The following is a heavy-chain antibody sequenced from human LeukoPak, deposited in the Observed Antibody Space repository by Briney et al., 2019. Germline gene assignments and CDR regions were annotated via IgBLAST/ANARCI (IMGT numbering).Heavy chain of an antibody. CDR1: GGSISSRSYF. CDR3: ARGGGRDGYKFDY. CDR2: IYYSGST. V-gene: IGHV4-39*07. Sequence: PSETLSLTCTVSGGSISSRSYFWGWIRQPPGKGLEWIGSIYYSGSTYYNPSLKSRVTISVDTSKNQFSLKLSSVTAADTAVYYCARGGGRDGYKFDYWGQGTLVTVSS. D-gene: IGHD5-24*01. J-gene: IGHJ4*02.